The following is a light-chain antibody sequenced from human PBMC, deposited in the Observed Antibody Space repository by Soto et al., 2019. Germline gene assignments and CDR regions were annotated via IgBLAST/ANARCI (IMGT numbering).Light chain of an antibody. Sequence: EIVLTQSPGTLSLSPGERDTLSCRASQRVSSSYLAWYQQKPGQAPRLLIYGASSSDTGIPDRFSGSGSGTDFTLTISRVEPEDVAVYYCQQYGCSPPWLTLGGGTKVQIK. CDR2: GAS. J-gene: IGKJ4*01. CDR1: QRVSSSY. CDR3: QQYGCSPPWLT. V-gene: IGKV3-20*01.